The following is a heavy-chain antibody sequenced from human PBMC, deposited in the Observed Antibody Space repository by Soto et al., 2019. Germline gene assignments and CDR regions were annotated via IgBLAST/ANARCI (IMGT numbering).Heavy chain of an antibody. CDR1: GDSISSHY. V-gene: IGHV4-59*11. CDR3: ARIPQGYFDY. D-gene: IGHD2-21*01. CDR2: ISYTGST. J-gene: IGHJ4*02. Sequence: SETLSLTCTVSGDSISSHYWSWIRQPPGKGLEWIGYISYTGSTNYNPSLKSRVTMSLDTSKNHFSLSLTSVTAADTALYYCARIPQGYFDYWGQGLLVTVSS.